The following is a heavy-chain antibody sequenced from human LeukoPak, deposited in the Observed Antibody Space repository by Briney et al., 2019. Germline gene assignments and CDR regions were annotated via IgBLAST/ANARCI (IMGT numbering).Heavy chain of an antibody. CDR1: GYTFTGYY. D-gene: IGHD2-21*01. CDR2: VNPNSGGT. V-gene: IGHV1-2*04. J-gene: IGHJ6*02. Sequence: GASVKVSCKASGYTFTGYYMHWVRQAPGQGLEWMGWVNPNSGGTIYEEKFQGWVNMTRDTSISTAYMELTGLRSDDTAVYYCARRLQIVWYGLDVWGQGTSVTVSS. CDR3: ARRLQIVWYGLDV.